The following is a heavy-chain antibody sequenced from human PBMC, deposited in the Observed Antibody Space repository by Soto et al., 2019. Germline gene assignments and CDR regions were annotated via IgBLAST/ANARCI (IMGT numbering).Heavy chain of an antibody. V-gene: IGHV5-51*01. CDR1: GYSFTSYW. D-gene: IGHD6-19*01. Sequence: LGESMKISCQGSGYSFTSYWIGWVRQMPGKGLEWMWIIYPGDSDTRYSPSFQGQVTISADKSISTAYLQWSSLKSSDTAMYYCARQPVAAYWGQGTLVTVSS. J-gene: IGHJ4*02. CDR3: ARQPVAAY. CDR2: IYPGDSDT.